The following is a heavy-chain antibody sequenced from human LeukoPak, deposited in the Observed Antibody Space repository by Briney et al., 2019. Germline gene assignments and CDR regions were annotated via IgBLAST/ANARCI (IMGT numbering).Heavy chain of an antibody. CDR1: GFTFSSYS. CDR3: AKDGGAYSSSAGWFDP. J-gene: IGHJ5*02. CDR2: ISWNSGNI. V-gene: IGHV3-9*03. D-gene: IGHD6-6*01. Sequence: GGSLRLSCAASGFTFSSYSMNWVRQAPGKGLEWVSGISWNSGNIGYADSVKGRFTISRDNAKNSLYLQMNSLRAEDMALYYCAKDGGAYSSSAGWFDPWGQGTLVTVSS.